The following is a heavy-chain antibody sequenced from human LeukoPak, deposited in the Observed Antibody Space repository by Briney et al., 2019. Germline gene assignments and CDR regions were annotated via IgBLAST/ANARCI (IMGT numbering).Heavy chain of an antibody. J-gene: IGHJ4*02. Sequence: SETLSLTCTVSGGSISSYYWSWIRQPPGKGLEWIGYIYYSGSTNYNPSLKSRVTISVDTSKNQFSLKLSSVTAAETAVYYCARVNRLWFGELLPDYWVQGTLVTVSS. V-gene: IGHV4-59*01. CDR3: ARVNRLWFGELLPDY. CDR2: IYYSGST. D-gene: IGHD3-10*01. CDR1: GGSISSYY.